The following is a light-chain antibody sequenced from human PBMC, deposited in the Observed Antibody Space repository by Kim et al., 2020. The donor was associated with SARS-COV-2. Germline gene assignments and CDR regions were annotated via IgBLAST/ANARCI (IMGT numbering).Light chain of an antibody. V-gene: IGLV3-1*01. J-gene: IGLJ2*01. Sequence: YELTQPPSLSVFPGQTASITCSGHKLGDKYSSWYQQRPGQSPVMVIYRDTKRPSGIPERFSGSNSGNTATLTISGTQAMDEADYYCQAWDSSILFGGGTQLSVL. CDR2: RDT. CDR3: QAWDSSIL. CDR1: KLGDKY.